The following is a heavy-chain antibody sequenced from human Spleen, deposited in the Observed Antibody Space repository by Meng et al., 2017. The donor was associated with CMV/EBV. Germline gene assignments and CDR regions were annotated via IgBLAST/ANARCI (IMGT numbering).Heavy chain of an antibody. D-gene: IGHD3-16*01. CDR2: ISAYNGNT. V-gene: IGHV1-18*01. CDR3: AKALTPTTSYTSTWYYGPSSFDA. J-gene: IGHJ5*02. CDR1: GYTFTSYG. Sequence: ASVKVSCKASGYTFTSYGISWVRQAPGQGLEWMGWISAYNGNTNYAQKLQGRVTMTTDTSTSTAYMELRSLRSDDTAIYYCAKALTPTTSYTSTWYYGPSSFDAWGPGTLVTVSS.